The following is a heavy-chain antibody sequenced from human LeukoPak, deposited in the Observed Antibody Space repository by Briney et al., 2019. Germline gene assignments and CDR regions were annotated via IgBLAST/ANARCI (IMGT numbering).Heavy chain of an antibody. V-gene: IGHV4-38-2*01. D-gene: IGHD3-3*01. CDR2: IYHSGST. CDR1: GYSISSGYY. Sequence: PSETLSLTCAVSGYSISSGYYWGWIRQPPGKGLEWIGSIYHSGSTYYNPSLKSRVTISVDTSKNQFSLKLSSVTAADTAVYYCARQYDFWSGYYRDYYYMDVWGKGTTVTVSS. CDR3: ARQYDFWSGYYRDYYYMDV. J-gene: IGHJ6*03.